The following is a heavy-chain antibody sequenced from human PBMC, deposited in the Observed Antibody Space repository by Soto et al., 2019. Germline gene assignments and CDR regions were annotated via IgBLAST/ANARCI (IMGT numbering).Heavy chain of an antibody. J-gene: IGHJ6*03. CDR1: GFTFSNAW. V-gene: IGHV3-15*01. CDR3: TVGYCSSTSCYENYYYYYYMDV. CDR2: IKSKTDGGTT. Sequence: GGSLRLSCAASGFTFSNAWMSWVRQAPGKGLEWVGRIKSKTDGGTTDYAAPVKGRFTISRDDSKNTLYLQMNSLKTEDTAVYYCTVGYCSSTSCYENYYYYYYMDVWGKGTTVTVSS. D-gene: IGHD2-2*01.